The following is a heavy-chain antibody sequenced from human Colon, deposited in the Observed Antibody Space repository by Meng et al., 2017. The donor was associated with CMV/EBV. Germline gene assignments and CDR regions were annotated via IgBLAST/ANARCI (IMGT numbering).Heavy chain of an antibody. CDR3: ARDVGNSGYDYGS. J-gene: IGHJ5*02. D-gene: IGHD5-12*01. CDR1: GFTFSDYY. Sequence: GESLKISCAASGFTFSDYYMGWIRQAPGKGLEWVSYISGSGGTTDYADSVRGRFTISRDNTKNSLYLQMNSLRAEDTAVYYCARDVGNSGYDYGSWGQGTLVTVSS. V-gene: IGHV3-11*01. CDR2: ISGSGGTT.